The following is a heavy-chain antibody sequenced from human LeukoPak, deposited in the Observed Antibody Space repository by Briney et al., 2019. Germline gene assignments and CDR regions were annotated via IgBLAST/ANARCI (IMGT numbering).Heavy chain of an antibody. CDR1: GLTFSNYA. V-gene: IGHV3-30*18. CDR2: ISYDGSNE. Sequence: GGSLRLSCAASGLTFSNYAMSWVRQAPGKGLEWVAVISYDGSNEYYADSVKGRFTISRDNSKNTLYLQMNSLRAEDTAVYYCAKPHHGGDYYYYYMDVWGKGTTVTVSS. J-gene: IGHJ6*03. D-gene: IGHD3-16*01. CDR3: AKPHHGGDYYYYYMDV.